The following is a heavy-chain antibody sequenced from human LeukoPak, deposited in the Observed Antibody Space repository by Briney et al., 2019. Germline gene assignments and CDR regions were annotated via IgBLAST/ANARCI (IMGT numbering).Heavy chain of an antibody. Sequence: PSETLSLTCTVSGGSISSYYWSWIRQPPGKGLEWIGYIYYSGSTNYNPSLKSRVTISVDRSKNQFSLKLSSVTAADTAVYYCARTHCSSTSCYYYYYMDVWGKGTTVTVSS. V-gene: IGHV4-59*12. J-gene: IGHJ6*03. CDR2: IYYSGST. CDR3: ARTHCSSTSCYYYYYMDV. D-gene: IGHD2-2*01. CDR1: GGSISSYY.